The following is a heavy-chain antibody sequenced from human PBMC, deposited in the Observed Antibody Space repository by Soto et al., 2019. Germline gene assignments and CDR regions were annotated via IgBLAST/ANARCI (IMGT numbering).Heavy chain of an antibody. J-gene: IGHJ4*02. CDR3: ARELDATYYFDF. CDR2: IIPTSGSR. CDR1: RYTFTTYY. Sequence: ASVKVSCXASRYTFTTYYIHWVRQAPGQGLEWLGVIIPTSGSRTYAQKFRDRVTVTRDTSTNTIYMELNNLRSEDTAVYFCARELDATYYFDFWGQGTLVTVSS. V-gene: IGHV1-46*01. D-gene: IGHD3-3*02.